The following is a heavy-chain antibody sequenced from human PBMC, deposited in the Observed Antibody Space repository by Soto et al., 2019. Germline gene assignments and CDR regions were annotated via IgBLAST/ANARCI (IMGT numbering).Heavy chain of an antibody. CDR3: TTKHFDY. J-gene: IGHJ4*02. CDR2: ISYDGSNK. CDR1: GFTFSSYA. Sequence: GSLRVSCAASGFTFSSYAMHWVRQAPGKGLEWVAVISYDGSNKYYADSVKGRFTISRDNSKNTLYLQMNSLRAEDTAVYYCTTKHFDYWGQGTLVTVSS. V-gene: IGHV3-30-3*01. D-gene: IGHD1-1*01.